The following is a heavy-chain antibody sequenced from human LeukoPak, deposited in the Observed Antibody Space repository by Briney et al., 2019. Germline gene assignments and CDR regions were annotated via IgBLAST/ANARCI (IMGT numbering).Heavy chain of an antibody. Sequence: PPGGSLRLSREASGFNVNSYWMHWVRQAPGKGLVWVSLIRIDGSDTDYADSVRGRFTTSRDNAKNALYLQMDSLRVEDTAIYYCARDRGEGTPLDPWGQGTLVTVSS. CDR3: ARDRGEGTPLDP. CDR2: IRIDGSDT. V-gene: IGHV3-74*01. CDR1: GFNVNSYW. J-gene: IGHJ5*02. D-gene: IGHD6-25*01.